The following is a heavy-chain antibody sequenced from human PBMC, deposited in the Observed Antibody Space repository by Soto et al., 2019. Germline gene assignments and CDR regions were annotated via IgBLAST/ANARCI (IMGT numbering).Heavy chain of an antibody. J-gene: IGHJ4*02. CDR3: ARDLSHRYCSCGSCYSGYFYY. Sequence: ASVKVSCKASGYTFTGYYMHWVRQAPGQGLEWMGWINPNSGGTNYAQKFQGWVTMPRDPSISTAYMELSRLRSDDTAVYYCARDLSHRYCSCGSCYSGYFYYCGQGTLVTVSS. CDR2: INPNSGGT. D-gene: IGHD2-15*01. V-gene: IGHV1-2*04. CDR1: GYTFTGYY.